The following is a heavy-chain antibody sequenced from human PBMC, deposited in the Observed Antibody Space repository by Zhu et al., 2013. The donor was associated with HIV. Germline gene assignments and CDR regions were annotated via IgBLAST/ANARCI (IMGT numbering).Heavy chain of an antibody. Sequence: QVQLVQSGAEVKKPGSSVKVSCKASGGTFSSYAISWVRQAPGQGLEWMGGIIPIFGTANYAQKFQGRVTITADESTSTAYMELSSLRSEDTAVYYCARGVQGPGYCSGGSCYPTYYYGMDVWGQGTTVTVSS. V-gene: IGHV1-69*12. CDR1: GGTFSSYA. D-gene: IGHD2-15*01. CDR3: ARGVQGPGYCSGGSCYPTYYYGMDV. CDR2: IIPIFGTA. J-gene: IGHJ6*02.